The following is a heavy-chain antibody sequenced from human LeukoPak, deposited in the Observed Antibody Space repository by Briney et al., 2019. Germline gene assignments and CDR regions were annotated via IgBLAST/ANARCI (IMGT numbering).Heavy chain of an antibody. D-gene: IGHD2-2*01. J-gene: IGHJ4*02. CDR3: AREFCSSNSCYLEY. CDR1: GFTFSNYR. CDR2: ISSSSSYI. Sequence: PGGSLRLSCAASGFTFSNYRMNWVRQAPGKGLEWVSSISSSSSYIYYADSVKGRLTISGDNAKNSLYLQMNSLRAEDTAVYYCAREFCSSNSCYLEYWGQGTLVTVSS. V-gene: IGHV3-21*01.